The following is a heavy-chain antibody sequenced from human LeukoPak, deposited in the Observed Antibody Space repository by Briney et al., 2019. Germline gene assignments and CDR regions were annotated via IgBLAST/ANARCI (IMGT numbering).Heavy chain of an antibody. CDR1: GGSISSYY. CDR3: AILPVVIITYGAFDI. D-gene: IGHD3-22*01. V-gene: IGHV4-59*04. J-gene: IGHJ3*02. Sequence: PSETLSLTCTVSGGSISSYYWSWIRQPPGKGLEWIGYIYYSGSTYYNPSLKSRVTMSVDTSKNQFSLKLSSVTAADTAVYYCAILPVVIITYGAFDIWGQGTMVTVSS. CDR2: IYYSGST.